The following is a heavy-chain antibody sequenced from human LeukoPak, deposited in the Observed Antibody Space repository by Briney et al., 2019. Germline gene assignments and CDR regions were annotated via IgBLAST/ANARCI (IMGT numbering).Heavy chain of an antibody. D-gene: IGHD3-10*01. CDR2: ISGSGGST. Sequence: GGSLRLSCAASGFTFSSYAMRWVRQAPGKGLEWVSAISGSGGSTYYADSVKGRFTISRDNSENTLYLQMNSLRAEDTAVYYCAKRGALWFGDLGHDYYYMDVWGKGTTVTVSS. V-gene: IGHV3-23*01. J-gene: IGHJ6*03. CDR1: GFTFSSYA. CDR3: AKRGALWFGDLGHDYYYMDV.